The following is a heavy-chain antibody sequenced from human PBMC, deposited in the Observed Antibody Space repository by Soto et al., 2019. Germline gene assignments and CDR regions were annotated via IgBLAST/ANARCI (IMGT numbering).Heavy chain of an antibody. Sequence: PSETLSLTCAVYGRSFSRYYWSWIRQPPGKGLEWIGEINHSGSTNYNPSLKSRVTISVDTSKNQFSLKLGSVTAADTAVYYCARRDCSSTSCYTTSFWYFDLWGRGTLVTVSS. CDR3: ARRDCSSTSCYTTSFWYFDL. CDR2: INHSGST. V-gene: IGHV4-34*01. J-gene: IGHJ2*01. CDR1: GRSFSRYY. D-gene: IGHD2-2*02.